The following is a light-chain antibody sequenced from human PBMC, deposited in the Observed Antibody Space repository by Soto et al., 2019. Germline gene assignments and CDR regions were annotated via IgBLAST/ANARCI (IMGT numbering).Light chain of an antibody. Sequence: QSVLTQPASVSGSPGQSITISCTGTSSDVGGYNYVSWYQQHPGKAPKLMIYEVSNRPSGVSNRYSGSKSGNTASLTISGLQAEDEADYYCSSYPSSSTRFGGGTKLTVL. J-gene: IGLJ2*01. CDR1: SSDVGGYNY. CDR3: SSYPSSSTR. CDR2: EVS. V-gene: IGLV2-14*01.